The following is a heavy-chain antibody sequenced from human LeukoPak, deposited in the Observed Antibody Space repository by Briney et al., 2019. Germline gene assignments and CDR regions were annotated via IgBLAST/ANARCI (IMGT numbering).Heavy chain of an antibody. Sequence: GGSLRLSCAASGFTVSSNYMSWVRQAPGKGLEWVSVIYSDGRTFYADSVKGRFTISRDSSKNTLYLQMNSLRAEDTAVYYCARESNSGYYLSYWGQGTLVTVSS. V-gene: IGHV3-66*01. CDR1: GFTVSSNY. CDR2: IYSDGRT. CDR3: ARESNSGYYLSY. J-gene: IGHJ4*02. D-gene: IGHD3-22*01.